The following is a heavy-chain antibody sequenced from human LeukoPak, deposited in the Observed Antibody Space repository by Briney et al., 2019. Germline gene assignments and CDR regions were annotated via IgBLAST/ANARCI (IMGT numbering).Heavy chain of an antibody. CDR1: GGTLSSYA. Sequence: ASVKVSCKASGGTLSSYAISWVRQAPGQGLEWMGGIIPIFGTANYAQKFQGRVTITADEPTSTAYMELSSLRSEDTAVYYCAYDCSGGSCYSDYWGQGTLVTVSS. CDR3: AYDCSGGSCYSDY. V-gene: IGHV1-69*13. CDR2: IIPIFGTA. D-gene: IGHD2-15*01. J-gene: IGHJ4*02.